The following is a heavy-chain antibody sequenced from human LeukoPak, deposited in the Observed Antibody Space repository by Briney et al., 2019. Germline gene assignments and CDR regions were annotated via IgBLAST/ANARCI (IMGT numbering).Heavy chain of an antibody. J-gene: IGHJ4*02. V-gene: IGHV3-23*01. Sequence: PGGALRLSGAASGFTFSSYAMSWVRQAPGKGLEWVSTISARAGSTYYADSVKGRFTVSRDNSKNTLYLQMNSLRAEDTAVYYCARGFGSIAAAGSAIDYWGQGTLVTVSS. CDR2: ISARAGST. D-gene: IGHD6-13*01. CDR3: ARGFGSIAAAGSAIDY. CDR1: GFTFSSYA.